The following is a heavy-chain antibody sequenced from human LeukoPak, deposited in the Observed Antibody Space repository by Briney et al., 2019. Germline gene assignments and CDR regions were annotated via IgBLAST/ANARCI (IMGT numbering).Heavy chain of an antibody. CDR3: AIVGEYPDAFDI. Sequence: GRSLRLSCAASGFTFSSYSMSWVRQAPGKGLEWVSSISSSSSYIYYADSVKGRFTISRDNAKNSLYLQMNSLRAEDTAVYYCAIVGEYPDAFDIWGQGTMVTVSS. D-gene: IGHD3-16*01. V-gene: IGHV3-21*01. J-gene: IGHJ3*02. CDR1: GFTFSSYS. CDR2: ISSSSSYI.